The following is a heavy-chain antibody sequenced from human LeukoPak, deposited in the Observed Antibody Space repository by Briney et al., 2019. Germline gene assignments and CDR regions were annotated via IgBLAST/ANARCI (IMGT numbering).Heavy chain of an antibody. CDR3: ATVRRVWGSYGFDY. D-gene: IGHD3-16*01. V-gene: IGHV1-24*01. J-gene: IGHJ4*02. Sequence: GASVKVSCKVSGYTLTELSMHWVRQAPGKGLEWMGGFDPEDGETIYAQKFQGRVTMTEDTSTDTAYMELSSLRSEDTAVYYCATVRRVWGSYGFDYWGQGTLVTVSS. CDR2: FDPEDGET. CDR1: GYTLTELS.